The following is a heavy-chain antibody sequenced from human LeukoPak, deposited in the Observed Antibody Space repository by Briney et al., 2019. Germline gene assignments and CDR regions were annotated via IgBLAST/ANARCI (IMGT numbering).Heavy chain of an antibody. V-gene: IGHV4-59*08. J-gene: IGHJ4*02. D-gene: IGHD3-22*01. CDR1: GGSISSYY. Sequence: PSETLSLTCTVSGGSISSYYWSWIRQPPGKGLEWIGYIYYSGSTNYNPSLKSRVTISVDTSKNQFSLKLSSVTAADTAVYYCARGRYYYDSSGYYADYFDYWGQGTLVTVSS. CDR2: IYYSGST. CDR3: ARGRYYYDSSGYYADYFDY.